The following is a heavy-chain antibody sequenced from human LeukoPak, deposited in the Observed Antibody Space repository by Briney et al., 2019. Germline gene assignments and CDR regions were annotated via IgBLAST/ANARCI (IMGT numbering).Heavy chain of an antibody. V-gene: IGHV3-30*18. CDR3: AKDGGPRGYRYGYPSYYGMDV. J-gene: IGHJ6*02. Sequence: GRSLRLSCAAPGFTFSNYGMHWVRQAPGKGLEGVVVISYDGYNKYYGDSVKGRFTISRDNSKNTLYLQMNSLRGEDTAVYYCAKDGGPRGYRYGYPSYYGMDVWGQGTTVTVSS. CDR2: ISYDGYNK. D-gene: IGHD5-18*01. CDR1: GFTFSNYG.